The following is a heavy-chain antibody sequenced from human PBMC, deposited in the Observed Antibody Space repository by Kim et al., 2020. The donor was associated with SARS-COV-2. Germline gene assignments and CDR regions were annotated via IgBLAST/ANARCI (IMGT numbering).Heavy chain of an antibody. CDR3: ARVDPARSSGPNWFDP. Sequence: ASVKVSCKASGYTFTSYDINWVRQATGQGLEWMGWMNPNSGNTGYAQKFQGRVTMTRNTSISTAYMELSSLRSEDTAVYYCARVDPARSSGPNWFDPWGQGTLVTVSS. J-gene: IGHJ5*02. D-gene: IGHD6-19*01. CDR2: MNPNSGNT. V-gene: IGHV1-8*01. CDR1: GYTFTSYD.